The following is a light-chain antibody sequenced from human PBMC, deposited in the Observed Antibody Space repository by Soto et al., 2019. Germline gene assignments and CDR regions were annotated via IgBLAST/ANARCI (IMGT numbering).Light chain of an antibody. J-gene: IGKJ1*01. CDR1: QSISSW. Sequence: DIQMTHSPSTLSASVGDRVTITCRASQSISSWLAWYQQKPGKAPKLLIYDASSLESGVPSRFRGSGSGKELTLTISSLQPDDFATYYCKQYNSYPWTFGQGTKVDIX. CDR2: DAS. CDR3: KQYNSYPWT. V-gene: IGKV1-5*01.